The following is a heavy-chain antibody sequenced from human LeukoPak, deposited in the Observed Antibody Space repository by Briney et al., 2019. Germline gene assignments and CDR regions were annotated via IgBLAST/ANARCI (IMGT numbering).Heavy chain of an antibody. CDR3: AKMAIAAAGTKKQHNWFDP. J-gene: IGHJ5*02. CDR1: GFTFSRYW. CDR2: IKQDGSEK. V-gene: IGHV3-7*03. Sequence: PGGSLRLSCAASGFTFSRYWMNWVRQAPGKGLEWVANIKQDGSEKYYVDSVKGRFTISRDNSKNTLYLQMNSLRAEDTAVYYCAKMAIAAAGTKKQHNWFDPWGQGTLVTVSS. D-gene: IGHD6-13*01.